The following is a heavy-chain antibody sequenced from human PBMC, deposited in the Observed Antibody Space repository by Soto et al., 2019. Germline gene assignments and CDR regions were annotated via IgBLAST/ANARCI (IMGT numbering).Heavy chain of an antibody. CDR1: GFTFSSYA. CDR2: ISGSGGST. J-gene: IGHJ3*02. Sequence: GGSLRLSCAASGFTFSSYAMSWVRQAPGKGLEWVSAISGSGGSTYYADSVKGRFTISRDNAKNTQYLQMNSLRAEDTAVYYCAKQGRMEDIVVVVADRGAFDIWGQGTMVTVSS. V-gene: IGHV3-23*01. D-gene: IGHD2-15*01. CDR3: AKQGRMEDIVVVVADRGAFDI.